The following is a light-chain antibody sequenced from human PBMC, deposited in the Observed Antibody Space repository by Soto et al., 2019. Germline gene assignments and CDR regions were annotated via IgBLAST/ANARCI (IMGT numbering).Light chain of an antibody. Sequence: DIQMTQSPSTLSASVGDRVSITCRASQNINNWLAWYQQKPGEAPRLLISDASSLDSGTPSRFRGSGSGTEFTPTISGLRPDDFATYFCQQYDSYWTFGQGTTVQMK. J-gene: IGKJ1*01. CDR2: DAS. V-gene: IGKV1-5*01. CDR3: QQYDSYWT. CDR1: QNINNW.